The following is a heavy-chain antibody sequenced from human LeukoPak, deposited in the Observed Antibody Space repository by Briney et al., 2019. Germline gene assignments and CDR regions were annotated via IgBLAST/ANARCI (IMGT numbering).Heavy chain of an antibody. V-gene: IGHV4-61*01. CDR3: ARALGYYDSSGRYFDY. Sequence: SETLSLTCTVSGGSVSSGSYYWSWIRQPPGKGLEWIGYIYYSGSTNYNPSLKSRVTISVDTSRNQFSLKLSSVTAADTAVYYCARALGYYDSSGRYFDYWGQGTLVTVSS. J-gene: IGHJ4*02. CDR2: IYYSGST. CDR1: GGSVSSGSYY. D-gene: IGHD3-22*01.